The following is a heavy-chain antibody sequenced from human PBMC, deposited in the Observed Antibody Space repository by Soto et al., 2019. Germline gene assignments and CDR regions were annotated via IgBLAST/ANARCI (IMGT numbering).Heavy chain of an antibody. V-gene: IGHV3-30*18. CDR2: ISYDGSNK. Sequence: QVQLVESGGGVVQPGRSLRLSCAASGFTFSSYGMHWVRQAPGKGLEWVAVISYDGSNKNYSDSVKGRFTISRDNSKNTLYLQMNSLRAEDTAVYYCAKDLRRRGGYDSSFDYWGQGTLVTVSS. D-gene: IGHD5-12*01. CDR1: GFTFSSYG. J-gene: IGHJ4*02. CDR3: AKDLRRRGGYDSSFDY.